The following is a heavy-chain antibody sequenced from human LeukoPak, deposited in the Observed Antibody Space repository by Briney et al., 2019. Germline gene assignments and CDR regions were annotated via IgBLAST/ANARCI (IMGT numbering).Heavy chain of an antibody. J-gene: IGHJ4*02. Sequence: ASVKVSCKASGYTFTGFYLHWVRQAPGQGLEWMGWINPITGGTKYAQRFQGSVTMTRDTSISTVYMELNRLKSDDTAVYYCARPYCNSRSCHDYFDYWGQGTLVTVSS. CDR2: INPITGGT. D-gene: IGHD2-15*01. CDR1: GYTFTGFY. CDR3: ARPYCNSRSCHDYFDY. V-gene: IGHV1-2*02.